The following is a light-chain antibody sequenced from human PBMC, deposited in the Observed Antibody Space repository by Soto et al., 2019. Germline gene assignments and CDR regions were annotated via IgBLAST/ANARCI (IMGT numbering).Light chain of an antibody. Sequence: EIVMTQSPATLSVSPGERATLSCRASQSVSSNLAWYQQKPCQAPRLLIYGASTRATGISARFSGSGSGTEFTLTISSLQSEDFAVYYCQQYNNWPPTFGQGTRLEIK. CDR3: QQYNNWPPT. CDR2: GAS. V-gene: IGKV3-15*01. CDR1: QSVSSN. J-gene: IGKJ5*01.